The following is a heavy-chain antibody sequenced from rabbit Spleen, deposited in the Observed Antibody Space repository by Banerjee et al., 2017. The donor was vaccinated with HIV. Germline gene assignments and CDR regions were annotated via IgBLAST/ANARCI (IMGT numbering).Heavy chain of an antibody. Sequence: QSLEESGGDLVKPGGTLTLTCRASGIDFSSGYFMCWVRQAPGEGLEYIGLIDSAGNTWYASWAKGRFTISKTSSTTVTLQMTGLTAADTATYFCARRNDYVGYGFDTWGQGTLVTVS. V-gene: IGHV1S40*01. CDR3: ARRNDYVGYGFDT. J-gene: IGHJ2*01. CDR1: GIDFSSGYF. D-gene: IGHD4-2*01. CDR2: IDSAGNT.